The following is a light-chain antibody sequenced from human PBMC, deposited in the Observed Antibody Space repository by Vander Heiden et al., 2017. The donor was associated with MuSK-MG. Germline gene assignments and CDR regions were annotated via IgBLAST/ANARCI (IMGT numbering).Light chain of an antibody. J-gene: IGLJ2*01. V-gene: IGLV2-8*01. CDR1: SSDVGGYNY. CDR3: SSYAGSNNLV. CDR2: EVS. Sequence: QSALTQPRSASGSPGQSVTISCPGTSSDVGGYNYVSWYQQPPGKAPKLLIYEVSKRPSGVPDRFSGSKSGNTASLTVSVLQAEDEADYYCSSYAGSNNLVFGGGTKLTVL.